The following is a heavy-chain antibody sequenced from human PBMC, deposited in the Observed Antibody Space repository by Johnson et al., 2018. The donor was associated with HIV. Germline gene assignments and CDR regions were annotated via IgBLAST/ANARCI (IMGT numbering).Heavy chain of an antibody. CDR2: IRNKAKNYAT. D-gene: IGHD2-21*02. CDR1: GFTFSSYA. CDR3: SLYCNGGDCSHAFDI. Sequence: MQLVESGGGLVQPGGSLRLSCAASGFTFSSYAIHWVRQASGQGLEWVGRIRNKAKNYATEYGASVKGRFTISRDDSKNPAYLIMNSLKTEDTAVYYCSLYCNGGDCSHAFDIWGQGTMVTVSS. J-gene: IGHJ3*02. V-gene: IGHV3-73*01.